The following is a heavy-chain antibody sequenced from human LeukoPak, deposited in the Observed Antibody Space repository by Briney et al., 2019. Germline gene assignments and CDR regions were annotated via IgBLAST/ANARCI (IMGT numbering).Heavy chain of an antibody. D-gene: IGHD3-10*01. V-gene: IGHV1-46*01. Sequence: GASVKVSCKASVYTVTRYSMHWVRQAPGQGLEWMGIINPSGGSTSYAQKFQGRVTMTRDTSTSTVYMELSSVRSEDTAVYYCAREPGREWFGELLGDYWGQGTLVTVSS. CDR3: AREPGREWFGELLGDY. CDR2: INPSGGST. CDR1: VYTVTRYS. J-gene: IGHJ4*02.